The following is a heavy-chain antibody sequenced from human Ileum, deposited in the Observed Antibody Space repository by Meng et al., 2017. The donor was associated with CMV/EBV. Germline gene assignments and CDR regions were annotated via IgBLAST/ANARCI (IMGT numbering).Heavy chain of an antibody. Sequence: VQLGKSGAEVKRPGASVKVSCKTSGYTFTNYFMHWVRQAPGQGLEWVGIINPSDATTSYSQSFQGRVTVTRDTSTSTVYMELSNLRSEDTAVYYCARGGYDDDRVNPSVYWGQGTLVTVSS. CDR2: INPSDATT. CDR1: GYTFTNYF. V-gene: IGHV1-46*01. D-gene: IGHD3-16*01. CDR3: ARGGYDDDRVNPSVY. J-gene: IGHJ4*02.